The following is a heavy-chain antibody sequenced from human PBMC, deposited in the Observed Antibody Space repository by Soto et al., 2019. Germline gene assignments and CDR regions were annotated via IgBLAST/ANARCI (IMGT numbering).Heavy chain of an antibody. J-gene: IGHJ5*02. D-gene: IGHD1-26*01. CDR2: INHSGST. V-gene: IGHV4-34*01. CDR1: GGSFSDYY. Sequence: QVQLQQWGAGLLKPSETLSLTCAVYGGSFSDYYWNWIRQPPGKGLERIGEINHSGSTNYNPSLKSRVTISVDTSKNHFSLNLSSVTAADTAVYSCARGRVGATNWNWFDPWGQGTLVTVSS. CDR3: ARGRVGATNWNWFDP.